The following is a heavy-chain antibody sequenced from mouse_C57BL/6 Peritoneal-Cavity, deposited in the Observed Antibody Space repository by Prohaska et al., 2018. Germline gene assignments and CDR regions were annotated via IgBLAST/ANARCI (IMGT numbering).Heavy chain of an antibody. V-gene: IGHV1-19*01. Sequence: EVQLQQSGPVLVKPGASVKMSCKASGYTFTDYYMNWVKQSHGKSLEWIGVINPYNGGTRYSWKFKGKDTLTVDKTCSTVDMELNSLTSEDSAVYYCGSYYGSNHFDYWGQGTTLTVSS. D-gene: IGHD1-1*01. CDR2: INPYNGGT. CDR1: GYTFTDYY. CDR3: GSYYGSNHFDY. J-gene: IGHJ2*01.